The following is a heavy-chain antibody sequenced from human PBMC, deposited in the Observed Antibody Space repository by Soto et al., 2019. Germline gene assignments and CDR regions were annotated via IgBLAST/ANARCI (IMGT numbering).Heavy chain of an antibody. CDR2: IIPIFGTA. V-gene: IGHV1-69*13. CDR3: ASETSVGNSSNYYYYGMDV. Sequence: GASVKVSCKASGGTFSSYAISWVRQAPGQGLEWMGGIIPIFGTANYAQKFQGRVTITADESTSTAYMELSSLRSEDTAVYYCASETSVGNSSNYYYYGMDVWGQGTTVTVSS. D-gene: IGHD6-13*01. CDR1: GGTFSSYA. J-gene: IGHJ6*02.